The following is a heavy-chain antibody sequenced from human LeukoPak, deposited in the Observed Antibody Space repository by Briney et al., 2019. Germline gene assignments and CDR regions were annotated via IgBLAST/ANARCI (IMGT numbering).Heavy chain of an antibody. V-gene: IGHV3-48*03. Sequence: GGSLRLSCAASGFTFSSYEMNWVRQAPGKGLEWVSYISNSGTAIYYADSVKGRFTISRDNAKSSLYLQMNSLRAEDTAVYYCARVRGNYATDYWGQGALVTVSS. D-gene: IGHD1-26*01. CDR2: ISNSGTAI. CDR3: ARVRGNYATDY. J-gene: IGHJ4*02. CDR1: GFTFSSYE.